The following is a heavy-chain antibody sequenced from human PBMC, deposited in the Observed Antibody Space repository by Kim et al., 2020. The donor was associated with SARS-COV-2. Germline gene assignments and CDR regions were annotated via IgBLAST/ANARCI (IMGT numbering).Heavy chain of an antibody. CDR3: AREGGGTYYMDV. CDR2: TYYSSKWYS. Sequence: SQTLSLTCAISGDSVSSNSATWTWIRQSPSRGLEWLGRTYYSSKWYSDYAISVKSRITINSDTSKNQFSLQLDSVTPEDTAVYYCAREGGGTYYMDVWGKGTTVTVSS. CDR1: GDSVSSNSAT. D-gene: IGHD3-16*01. J-gene: IGHJ6*03. V-gene: IGHV6-1*01.